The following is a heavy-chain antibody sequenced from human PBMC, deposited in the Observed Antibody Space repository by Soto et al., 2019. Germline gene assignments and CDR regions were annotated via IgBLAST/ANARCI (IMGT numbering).Heavy chain of an antibody. V-gene: IGHV4-59*08. CDR3: ARHKRDRGPFDI. CDR1: GGSISSYY. J-gene: IGHJ3*02. D-gene: IGHD2-15*01. CDR2: IDYSGST. Sequence: QVQLQESGPGLVKPSETLSLTCTVSGGSISSYYWSWIRQPPGKGLEWIGYIDYSGSTNYNPSLKRRVTISVDTSKNQCALKLSSVTAAAPAVYYCARHKRDRGPFDIWGQGTMVTVSS.